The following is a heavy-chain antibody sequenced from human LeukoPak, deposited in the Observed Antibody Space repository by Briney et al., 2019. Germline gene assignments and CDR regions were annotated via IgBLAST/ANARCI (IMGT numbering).Heavy chain of an antibody. D-gene: IGHD1-26*01. Sequence: SETLSLTCTVSGGSISSYYWSWIRQPPGKGLEWIGYIYYSGSTNYNPSLKSRVTISVDTSKNQFSLKLSSVTAADTAVYYCARVWDEGFDYWGQGTLVTVSS. V-gene: IGHV4-59*01. CDR1: GGSISSYY. CDR2: IYYSGST. CDR3: ARVWDEGFDY. J-gene: IGHJ4*02.